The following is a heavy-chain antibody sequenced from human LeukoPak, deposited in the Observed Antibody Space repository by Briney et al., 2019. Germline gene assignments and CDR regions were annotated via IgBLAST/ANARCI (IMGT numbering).Heavy chain of an antibody. Sequence: GGSLRLSCAASGFTVSSNYMSWVRQAPGKGLEWVSFFSSSGSYIYYADSMKGRFTISRDNANNLLYLQMNSLRAEDTAVYYCARWGGELWQNYYYYYHMDVWGKGTTVTVSS. CDR1: GFTVSSNY. V-gene: IGHV3-21*01. CDR3: ARWGGELWQNYYYYYHMDV. J-gene: IGHJ6*03. CDR2: FSSSGSYI. D-gene: IGHD3-16*01.